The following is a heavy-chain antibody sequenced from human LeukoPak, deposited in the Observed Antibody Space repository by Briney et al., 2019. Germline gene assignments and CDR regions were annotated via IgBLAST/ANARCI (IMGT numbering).Heavy chain of an antibody. CDR1: GYAFITYY. CDR3: VREGFDY. Sequence: GASVKVSCMASGYAFITYYIHWVRQAPGQGREWMGIIDPNGDRTGYAQKSQGRITMSRDTATSTVYMELTTLRYEDTAVYYCVREGFDYWGQGTLVTVSS. CDR2: IDPNGDRT. J-gene: IGHJ4*02. V-gene: IGHV1-46*03.